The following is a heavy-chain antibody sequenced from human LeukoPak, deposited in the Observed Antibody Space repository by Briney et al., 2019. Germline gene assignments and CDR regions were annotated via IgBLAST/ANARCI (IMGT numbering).Heavy chain of an antibody. CDR1: GGSISSSSYY. V-gene: IGHV4-61*02. J-gene: IGHJ3*02. D-gene: IGHD3-22*01. CDR2: ISSSGST. CDR3: ARHVWSPQRITMIVVAYRGPNAFDI. Sequence: SETLSLTCTVSGGSISSSSYYWSWIRQPAGKGLEWIGRISSSGSTNYNPSLKSRVTISVDTSKNQFSLKLSSVTAADTAVYYCARHVWSPQRITMIVVAYRGPNAFDIWGQGTMVTVSS.